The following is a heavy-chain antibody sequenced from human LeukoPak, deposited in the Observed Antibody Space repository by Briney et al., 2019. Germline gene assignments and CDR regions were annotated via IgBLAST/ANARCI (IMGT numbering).Heavy chain of an antibody. J-gene: IGHJ3*02. V-gene: IGHV3-74*01. D-gene: IGHD1-26*01. CDR3: ARGQWELRSPAFDI. CDR1: GFSFSSYW. Sequence: PGGSLRLSCAASGFSFSSYWVHWVRQAPGEGLVWVSRVSSDERTTSYADSVKGRFTVSRDNAKNSLYLQMNSLRDEDTAVYYCARGQWELRSPAFDIWGQGTMVTVSS. CDR2: VSSDERTT.